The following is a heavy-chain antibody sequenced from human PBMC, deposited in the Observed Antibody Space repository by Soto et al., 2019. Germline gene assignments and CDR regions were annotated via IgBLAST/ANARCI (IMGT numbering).Heavy chain of an antibody. CDR3: ARYSSSWQPPRVFDY. CDR1: GGSISSSSYY. J-gene: IGHJ4*02. V-gene: IGHV4-39*01. D-gene: IGHD6-13*01. CDR2: IYYSGST. Sequence: SETLSLTCTVSGGSISSSSYYWGWIRQPPGKGLEWIGSIYYSGSTYYNPSLKSRVTISVDTSKNQFSLRLSSVTAADTAVYYCARYSSSWQPPRVFDYWGQGTLVTVSS.